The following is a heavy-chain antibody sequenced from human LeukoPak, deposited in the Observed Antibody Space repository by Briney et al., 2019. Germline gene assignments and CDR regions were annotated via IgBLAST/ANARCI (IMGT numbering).Heavy chain of an antibody. Sequence: PSETLSLTCTVSGGSISSYYWSWIRQPPGKGLEWIGYIYYSGSTNYNPSHKSRVTISVDTSKNQFSLKLSSVTAADTAVYYCARGRNYDYIWGSYRFDYWGQGTLVTVSS. CDR1: GGSISSYY. J-gene: IGHJ4*02. CDR3: ARGRNYDYIWGSYRFDY. D-gene: IGHD3-16*02. V-gene: IGHV4-59*01. CDR2: IYYSGST.